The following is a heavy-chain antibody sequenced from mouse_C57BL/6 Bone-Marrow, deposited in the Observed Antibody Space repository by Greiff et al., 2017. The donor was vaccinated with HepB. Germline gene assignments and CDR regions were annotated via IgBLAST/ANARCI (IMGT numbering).Heavy chain of an antibody. Sequence: EVQLVESGPGLVKPSQSLSLTCSVTGYSITSGYYWTWIRQFPGNKLEWMGYISYDGSNNYNPSLKNRISITRDTSKNQFFLKLNSVTTEDTATYYCARSYYYGSYYAMDYWGQGTSVTVSS. CDR2: ISYDGSN. V-gene: IGHV3-6*01. CDR1: GYSITSGYY. J-gene: IGHJ4*01. D-gene: IGHD1-1*01. CDR3: ARSYYYGSYYAMDY.